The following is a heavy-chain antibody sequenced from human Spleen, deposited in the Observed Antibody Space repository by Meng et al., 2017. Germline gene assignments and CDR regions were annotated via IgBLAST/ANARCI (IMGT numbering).Heavy chain of an antibody. CDR1: GGSISSTSYY. CDR3: AGDLGGGGLDS. J-gene: IGHJ4*02. V-gene: IGHV4-39*07. Sequence: SETLSLTCTVSGGSISSTSYYWGWIRQPPGKGLEWIGSIYYSGRTYYNPSLKSRVTISVDTSITTAYMDLSMLKSDDTAVYNCAGDLGGGGLDSWGQGTLVTVSS. D-gene: IGHD3-16*01. CDR2: IYYSGRT.